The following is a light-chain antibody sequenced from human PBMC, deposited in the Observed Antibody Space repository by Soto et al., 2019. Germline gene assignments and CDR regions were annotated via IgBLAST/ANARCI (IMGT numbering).Light chain of an antibody. CDR3: ISYTGSNTSYV. V-gene: IGLV2-14*01. Sequence: QSVLAQAPSVSGSPGQSITISCSGTSSDVGSYDHVAWYQQFPGKTPKLMIYEVSNRPSGVSSRFSGSKSGNTASLTISGLQAEDEADYYCISYTGSNTSYVFGSGTKVTV. CDR2: EVS. CDR1: SSDVGSYDH. J-gene: IGLJ1*01.